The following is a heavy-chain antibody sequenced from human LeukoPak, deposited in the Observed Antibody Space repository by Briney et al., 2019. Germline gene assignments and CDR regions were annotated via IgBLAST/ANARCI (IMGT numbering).Heavy chain of an antibody. CDR3: AKLSLTSGWYYFDS. V-gene: IGHV3-23*01. Sequence: PGGSLRLSCVASGFTFSEYAMSWVRQAPGKGLDWVSAISVGGGSTYYADFVKGRFAISRDDSKNTLYLQMNSLRAEDAAVYYCAKLSLTSGWYYFDSWGQGTLVTVSS. J-gene: IGHJ4*02. CDR2: ISVGGGST. CDR1: GFTFSEYA. D-gene: IGHD6-19*01.